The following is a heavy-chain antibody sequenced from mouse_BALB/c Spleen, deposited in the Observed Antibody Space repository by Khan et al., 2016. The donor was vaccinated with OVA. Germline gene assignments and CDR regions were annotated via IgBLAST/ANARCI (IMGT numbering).Heavy chain of an antibody. CDR3: ASTARGSYYAMDY. V-gene: IGHV1-9*01. CDR1: GYTFSTYW. Sequence: QMQLKESGAELMKPGASVKISCKASGYTFSTYWIEWVKQRPGHGLEWIGEILPRSGSTNYNENFKGKATFTADKSSNTAYMQLSSLTSEESAVYYCASTARGSYYAMDYWGQGTSVTVSS. J-gene: IGHJ4*01. CDR2: ILPRSGST. D-gene: IGHD3-1*01.